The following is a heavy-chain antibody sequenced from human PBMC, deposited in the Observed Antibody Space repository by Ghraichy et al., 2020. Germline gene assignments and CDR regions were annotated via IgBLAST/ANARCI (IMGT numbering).Heavy chain of an antibody. D-gene: IGHD3-3*01. CDR3: ARLGTYYDFWSGYLPDAFDI. Sequence: SETLSLTCTVSGGSISSYYWSWIRQPPGKGLEWIGYIYYSGSTNYNPSLKSRVTISVDTSKNQFSLKLSSVTAADTAVYYCARLGTYYDFWSGYLPDAFDIWGQGTMVTVSS. V-gene: IGHV4-59*01. CDR2: IYYSGST. J-gene: IGHJ3*02. CDR1: GGSISSYY.